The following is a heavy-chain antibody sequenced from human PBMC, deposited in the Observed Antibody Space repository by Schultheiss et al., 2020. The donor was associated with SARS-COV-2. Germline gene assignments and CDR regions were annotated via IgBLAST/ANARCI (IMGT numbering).Heavy chain of an antibody. CDR2: IYYSGST. CDR3: AREGDCSSTSCYVDY. CDR1: GGSISSSSYY. J-gene: IGHJ4*02. D-gene: IGHD2-2*01. V-gene: IGHV4-39*07. Sequence: SETLSLTCTVSGGSISSSSYYWGWIRQPPGKGLEWIGSIYYSGSTYYNPSLKSRVTISVDTSKNQFSLKLSSVTAADTAVYYCAREGDCSSTSCYVDYWGQGTLVTVSS.